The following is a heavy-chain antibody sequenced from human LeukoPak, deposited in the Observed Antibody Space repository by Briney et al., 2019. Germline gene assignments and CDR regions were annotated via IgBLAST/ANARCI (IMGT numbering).Heavy chain of an antibody. Sequence: GGSLRLSCALSGFSFSSYWMHCVRHAPGKGLVWVVRSSPDGSSALSADSVRGRFTISRDNADNTLYLRLNSLRAEDTAVYYCARVSFCPRCHFDYWGQGTLVTVSS. V-gene: IGHV3-74*03. CDR3: ARVSFCPRCHFDY. CDR1: GFSFSSYW. CDR2: SSPDGSSA. J-gene: IGHJ4*02. D-gene: IGHD2/OR15-2a*01.